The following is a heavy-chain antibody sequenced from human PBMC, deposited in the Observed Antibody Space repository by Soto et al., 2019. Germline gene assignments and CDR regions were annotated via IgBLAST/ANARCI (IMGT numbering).Heavy chain of an antibody. V-gene: IGHV3-48*01. J-gene: IGHJ4*02. Sequence: EVQLVESGGCLIQPGGSLRLSCEASGFSFSDSGMNWVRRAPGKGLEWISYISSSSRTIYYAASVEGRFTVSRDNVKSSVHLQMNSLRGEDTGVYYCARTRMEWALYFDNWGRGTLVTVSS. CDR2: ISSSSRTI. CDR3: ARTRMEWALYFDN. D-gene: IGHD3-3*01. CDR1: GFSFSDSG.